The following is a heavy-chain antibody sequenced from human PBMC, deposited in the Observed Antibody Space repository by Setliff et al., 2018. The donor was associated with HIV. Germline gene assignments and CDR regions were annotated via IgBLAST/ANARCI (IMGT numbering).Heavy chain of an antibody. CDR3: AREGGQGYSGSGSFYHRNFDL. J-gene: IGHJ2*01. D-gene: IGHD3-10*01. CDR1: GGSLSGYY. Sequence: SETLSLTCAVYGGSLSGYYWSWVRQSPGRGLEWIGEINQSGNTNFNPSLKSRLIISVDTSKSQFSLKLTSVTAADTALYYCAREGGQGYSGSGSFYHRNFDLWGRGTQVTV. CDR2: INQSGNT. V-gene: IGHV4-34*01.